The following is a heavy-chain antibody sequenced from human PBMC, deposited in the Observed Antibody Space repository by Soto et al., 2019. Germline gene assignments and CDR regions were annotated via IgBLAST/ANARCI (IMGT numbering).Heavy chain of an antibody. D-gene: IGHD3-22*01. CDR2: INHSGST. V-gene: IGHV4-34*01. J-gene: IGHJ4*02. CDR3: ARTYYYDSSGYRTYYFDY. CDR1: GGSFSGYY. Sequence: SETLSLTCAVYGGSFSGYYWSWIRQPPGKGLEWIGEINHSGSTNYNPSLKSRVTISVDTSKNQFSLKLSSVTAADTAVYYCARTYYYDSSGYRTYYFDYWGQGTLVTVSS.